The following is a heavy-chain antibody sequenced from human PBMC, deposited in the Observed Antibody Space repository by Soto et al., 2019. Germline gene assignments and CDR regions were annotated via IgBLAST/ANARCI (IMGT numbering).Heavy chain of an antibody. CDR1: GDTFSELS. CDR3: APQAGYRPNGICYRGGDWLAP. D-gene: IGHD2-8*01. V-gene: IGHV1-24*01. Sequence: ASVKVSCKVFGDTFSELSIHWVRQAPGGGLEWMGGFDPEDGETIYAQKFPGRVTMTEDTSTDTAYMELSNLRSEDTAVYYCAPQAGYRPNGICYRGGDWLAPSGQAALVTLCS. CDR2: FDPEDGET. J-gene: IGHJ5*02.